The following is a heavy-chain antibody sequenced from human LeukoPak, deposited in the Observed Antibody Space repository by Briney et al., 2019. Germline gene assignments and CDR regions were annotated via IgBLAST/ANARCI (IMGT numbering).Heavy chain of an antibody. CDR3: AKDTGAGDGYHFDY. D-gene: IGHD5-24*01. J-gene: IGHJ4*02. CDR2: ISWDGGST. CDR1: GFTFDDYA. Sequence: RSGGSLRLPCAASGFTFDDYAMHWVRQAPGKGLEWVSLISWDGGSTYYADSVKGRFTISRDNSKNSLYLQMNSLRAEDTALYYCAKDTGAGDGYHFDYWGQGTLVTVSS. V-gene: IGHV3-43D*03.